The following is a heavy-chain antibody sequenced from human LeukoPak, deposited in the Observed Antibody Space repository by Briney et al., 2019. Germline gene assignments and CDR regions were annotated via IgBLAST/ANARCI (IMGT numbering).Heavy chain of an antibody. CDR1: GFTFTDHP. CDR2: ISGSGGST. CDR3: AKSPRYYYDSSGYYYDY. V-gene: IGHV3-23*01. Sequence: GGSLRLSCVASGFTFTDHPMNWVRQAPGKGLEWVSAISGSGGSTYYADSVKGRFTISRDNSKNTLYLQMNSLRAEDTAVYYCAKSPRYYYDSSGYYYDYWGQGTLVTVSS. D-gene: IGHD3-22*01. J-gene: IGHJ4*02.